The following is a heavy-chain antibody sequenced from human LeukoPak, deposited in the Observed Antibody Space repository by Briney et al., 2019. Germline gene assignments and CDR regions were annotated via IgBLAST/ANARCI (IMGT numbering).Heavy chain of an antibody. Sequence: GGSLRLSCAASGFTFSDYYMSWIRQVPGKGLEWVSYISSSGSTIYYADSVKGRFTISRDNAKNSLYLQMNSLRAEDTAVYYCARDPMTTEGYYYYYMDVWGKGTTVTVSS. D-gene: IGHD4-11*01. CDR1: GFTFSDYY. CDR3: ARDPMTTEGYYYYYMDV. CDR2: ISSSGSTI. J-gene: IGHJ6*03. V-gene: IGHV3-11*04.